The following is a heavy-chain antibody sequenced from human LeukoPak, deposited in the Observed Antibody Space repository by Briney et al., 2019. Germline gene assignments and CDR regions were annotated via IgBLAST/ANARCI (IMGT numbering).Heavy chain of an antibody. J-gene: IGHJ4*02. V-gene: IGHV3-30*02. Sequence: PGGSLRLSCAASGFTFSSYGMHWVRQAPGKGLEWVAFIRYDGSNTYYADSVKGRFTISRDNSKDLLYLQMHSLRAEDTAIYYCAKEVDSSSLYYFDYWGQGTLVTVSS. CDR2: IRYDGSNT. CDR3: AKEVDSSSLYYFDY. D-gene: IGHD6-6*01. CDR1: GFTFSSYG.